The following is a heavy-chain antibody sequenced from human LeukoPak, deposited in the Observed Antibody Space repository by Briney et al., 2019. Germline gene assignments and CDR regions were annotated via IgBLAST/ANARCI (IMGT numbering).Heavy chain of an antibody. CDR3: AKDEGFYSSGWYFYYYYGMDV. CDR1: GFTFSNYW. J-gene: IGHJ6*02. D-gene: IGHD6-19*01. CDR2: ITNDGSST. Sequence: PGGSLRLSCAASGFTFSNYWIHWVRQAPGKGLVWVSRITNDGSSTTYADSVKGRFTISRDNSKNTLYLQMNSLRAEDTAVYYCAKDEGFYSSGWYFYYYYGMDVWGQGTTVTVSS. V-gene: IGHV3-74*01.